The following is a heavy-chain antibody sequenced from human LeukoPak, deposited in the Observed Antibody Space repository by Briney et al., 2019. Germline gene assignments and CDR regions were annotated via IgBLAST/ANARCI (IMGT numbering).Heavy chain of an antibody. CDR2: ISYDGSNK. V-gene: IGHV3-30*18. CDR3: AKDPTKTGYSSSWFGY. Sequence: GGSLRLSCAASGFTFSSYGMHWVRQAPGKGLEWVAVISYDGSNKYYADSVKGRFTISRDNSKNTLYLQMNSLRAEDTAVYYCAKDPTKTGYSSSWFGYWGQGTLVTVSS. D-gene: IGHD6-13*01. CDR1: GFTFSSYG. J-gene: IGHJ5*01.